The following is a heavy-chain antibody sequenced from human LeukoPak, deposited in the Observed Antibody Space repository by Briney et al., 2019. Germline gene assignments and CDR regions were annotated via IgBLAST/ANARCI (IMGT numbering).Heavy chain of an antibody. D-gene: IGHD2-15*01. V-gene: IGHV1-2*02. Sequence: SVKVSCKASGYTFTAYYVHWVRQAPGQGLEWMGWIHPNSGGTKYAQNFQGRVTMTRDTSISTAYMELSSLRSDDTAVYYCARGDIYWDYWGQGTQVSVSS. J-gene: IGHJ4*02. CDR2: IHPNSGGT. CDR3: ARGDIYWDY. CDR1: GYTFTAYY.